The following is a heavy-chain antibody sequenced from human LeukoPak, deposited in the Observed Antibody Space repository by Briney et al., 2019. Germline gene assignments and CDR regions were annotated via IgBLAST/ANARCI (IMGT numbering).Heavy chain of an antibody. CDR3: ARDRIYGSGSDHFDY. Sequence: SETLSLTCSVSGYSISSGYYWGWIRQPPGRGLQWIGNIYHSGTPYYNPSLKSRVTISEDTSKNQFSLKLSSVTAADTAVYYCARDRIYGSGSDHFDYWGQGTLVTVSS. CDR1: GYSISSGYY. V-gene: IGHV4-38-2*02. D-gene: IGHD3-10*01. J-gene: IGHJ4*02. CDR2: IYHSGTP.